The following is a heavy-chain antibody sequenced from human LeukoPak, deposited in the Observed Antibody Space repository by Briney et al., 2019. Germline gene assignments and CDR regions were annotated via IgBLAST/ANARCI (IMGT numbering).Heavy chain of an antibody. CDR3: ARGRWEPLRAIDY. CDR1: GFTFSNLW. Sequence: PGGPLRLSCAASGFTFSNLWMSWVRQAPGKGLEWVANIKPDGSEKYYVDSVRGRFTISRDNAKNSLFLQMNGLRADDTAVYYCARGRWEPLRAIDYWGQGTLVTVSS. D-gene: IGHD1-26*01. CDR2: IKPDGSEK. J-gene: IGHJ4*02. V-gene: IGHV3-7*01.